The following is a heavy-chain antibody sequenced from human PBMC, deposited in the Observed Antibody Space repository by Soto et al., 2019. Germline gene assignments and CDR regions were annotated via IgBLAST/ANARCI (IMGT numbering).Heavy chain of an antibody. Sequence: GASVKVSCKASGGTLSSFINYPINWVRQAPGQGLEWMGGIVPNVGTVNYAQKFQGRVTITADKSTGTAYMELSSLRSEDTALYYCARRDTSGFLRYFDNWRQGTLVTVSS. CDR3: ARRDTSGFLRYFDN. J-gene: IGHJ4*02. CDR1: GGTLSSFINYP. CDR2: IVPNVGTV. V-gene: IGHV1-69*06. D-gene: IGHD3-3*01.